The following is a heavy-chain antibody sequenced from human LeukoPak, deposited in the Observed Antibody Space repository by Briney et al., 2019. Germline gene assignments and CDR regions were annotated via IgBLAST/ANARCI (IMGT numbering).Heavy chain of an antibody. CDR1: GFTFSSYA. D-gene: IGHD6-6*01. Sequence: GRSLRLSCAASGFTFSSYAMHWVRQAPGKGLEWVAVISYDGSNKYYADSVKGRFTISRDNSKNTLYLQRNSLRAEDTAVYYCARGSSIAAPIVYWGQGTLVTVSS. V-gene: IGHV3-30*01. CDR2: ISYDGSNK. CDR3: ARGSSIAAPIVY. J-gene: IGHJ4*02.